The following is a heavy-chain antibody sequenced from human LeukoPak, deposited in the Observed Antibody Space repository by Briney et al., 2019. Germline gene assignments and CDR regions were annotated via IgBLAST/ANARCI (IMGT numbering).Heavy chain of an antibody. CDR3: ARGAGEVWFGELFPLDY. V-gene: IGHV1-3*01. Sequence: ASVKVSCKASGYTVTGYYMHWVRQAPGQRLEWMGWVNAGNGNTKYSQKFQGRVTITRDTSASTAYMELSSLRSEDTAVYYCARGAGEVWFGELFPLDYWGQGTLVTVSS. J-gene: IGHJ4*02. D-gene: IGHD3-10*01. CDR1: GYTVTGYY. CDR2: VNAGNGNT.